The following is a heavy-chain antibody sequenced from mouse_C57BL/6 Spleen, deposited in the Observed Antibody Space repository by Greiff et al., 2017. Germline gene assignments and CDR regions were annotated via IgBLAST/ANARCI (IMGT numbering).Heavy chain of an antibody. CDR2: IRSKSNNYAT. CDR3: VIDSAGYVGFAY. CDR1: GFSFNTYA. Sequence: EVQRVESGGGLVQPKGSLKLSCAASGFSFNTYAMNWVRQAPGKGLEWVARIRSKSNNYATYYADSVKDRFTISRDDSESMLDLQMNNLKTEDTAMYYCVIDSAGYVGFAYWGQGTLVTVSA. D-gene: IGHD3-2*02. J-gene: IGHJ3*01. V-gene: IGHV10-1*01.